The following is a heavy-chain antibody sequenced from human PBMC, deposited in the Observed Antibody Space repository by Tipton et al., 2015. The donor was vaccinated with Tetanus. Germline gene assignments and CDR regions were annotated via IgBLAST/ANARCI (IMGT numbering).Heavy chain of an antibody. Sequence: TLSLTCTVSGGSVSSGSYYWNWIRQPPGKGLEWIGYISYSGSSSFNPSLKSRVTMSVDKSKNQFSLKLTSATAADTAVYYCARIGWLQQNKPAFDIWGQGTVVTVSS. J-gene: IGHJ3*02. CDR3: ARIGWLQQNKPAFDI. CDR1: GGSVSSGSYY. CDR2: ISYSGSS. V-gene: IGHV4-61*01. D-gene: IGHD6-19*01.